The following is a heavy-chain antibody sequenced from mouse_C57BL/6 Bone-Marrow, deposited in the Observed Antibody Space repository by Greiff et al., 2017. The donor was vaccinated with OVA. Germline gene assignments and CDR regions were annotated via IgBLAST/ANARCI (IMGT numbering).Heavy chain of an antibody. Sequence: QVQLQQSGAELARPGASVKLSCKASGYTFTSYGISWVKQRTGQGLEWIGELYPRSGNTYYNEKFKGKATLTASKSSSTAYMALRSLTSEDSAGLLDERGRYEYNNFDNRGQGATLTVSS. CDR1: GYTFTSYG. CDR3: ERGRYEYNNFDN. V-gene: IGHV1-81*01. J-gene: IGHJ2*01. D-gene: IGHD2-4*01. CDR2: LYPRSGNT.